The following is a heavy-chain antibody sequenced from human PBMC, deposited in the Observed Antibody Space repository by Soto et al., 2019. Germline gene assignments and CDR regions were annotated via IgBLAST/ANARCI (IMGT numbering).Heavy chain of an antibody. D-gene: IGHD3-3*01. CDR1: GGSFSGYY. CDR3: ATPLILEWLPQLYYYGLDV. CDR2: INHSGST. J-gene: IGHJ6*02. V-gene: IGHV4-34*01. Sequence: SETLSLTCAVYGGSFSGYYWSWIRQPPGKGLEGIGEINHSGSTNYNPSLKSRVTISVDTSNNQFSLELSSVTAADTAVYYCATPLILEWLPQLYYYGLDVWGQGTTLTVSS.